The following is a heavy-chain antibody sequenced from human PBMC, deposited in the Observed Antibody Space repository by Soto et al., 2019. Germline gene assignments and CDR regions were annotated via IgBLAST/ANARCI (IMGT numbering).Heavy chain of an antibody. CDR1: GGSISSGGYY. V-gene: IGHV4-31*03. Sequence: SETLSLTCTVSGGSISSGGYYWSWIRQHPGKGLEWIGYIYYSGSTYYNPSLKSRVTISVDTSKNQFSLKLSSVTAADTAVYYCARDQESSSSHAFDIWGQGTMVT. CDR3: ARDQESSSSHAFDI. CDR2: IYYSGST. D-gene: IGHD6-6*01. J-gene: IGHJ3*02.